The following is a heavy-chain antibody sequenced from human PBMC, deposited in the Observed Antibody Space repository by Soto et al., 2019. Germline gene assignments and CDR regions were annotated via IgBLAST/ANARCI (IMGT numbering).Heavy chain of an antibody. D-gene: IGHD3-3*01. J-gene: IGHJ4*02. CDR1: GYTFTSYG. CDR2: ISAYNGNT. V-gene: IGHV1-18*01. CDR3: ARDHSIFGVVITRGHYFDS. Sequence: ASVKVSCKASGYTFTSYGISWVRQAPGQGLEWMGWISAYNGNTNYAQKLQGRVTMTTDTSTSTAYMELRSLRSDDTAVYYCARDHSIFGVVITRGHYFDSWGQGTLVTVSS.